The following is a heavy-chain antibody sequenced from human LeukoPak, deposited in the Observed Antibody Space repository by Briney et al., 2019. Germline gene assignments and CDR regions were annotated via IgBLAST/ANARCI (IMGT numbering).Heavy chain of an antibody. CDR2: IYYSGST. J-gene: IGHJ4*02. D-gene: IGHD6-6*01. V-gene: IGHV4-39*01. Sequence: SETLSLTCTVSGGSISSSSYYWGWTRQPPGKGLEWIGSIYYSGSTYYNPSLKSRVTISVDTSKNQFSLKLSSVTAADTAVYYCARLVAARPIDYWGQGTLVTVSS. CDR3: ARLVAARPIDY. CDR1: GGSISSSSYY.